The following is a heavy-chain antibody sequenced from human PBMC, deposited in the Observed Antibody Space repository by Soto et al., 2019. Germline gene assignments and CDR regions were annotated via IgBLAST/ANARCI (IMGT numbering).Heavy chain of an antibody. CDR3: ANIGGRGRHYYYYGMDV. D-gene: IGHD3-16*01. J-gene: IGHJ6*02. V-gene: IGHV3-30*18. CDR2: ISYDGSNK. CDR1: GFTFGSYG. Sequence: GGSLRLSCAASGFTFGSYGMHWVRQAPGKGLEWVAVISYDGSNKYYADSVKGRFTISRDNSKNTLYLQMNSLRAEDTAVYYCANIGGRGRHYYYYGMDVWGQGTTVTVSS.